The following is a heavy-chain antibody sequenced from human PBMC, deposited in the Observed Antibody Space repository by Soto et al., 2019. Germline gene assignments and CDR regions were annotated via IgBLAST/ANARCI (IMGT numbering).Heavy chain of an antibody. J-gene: IGHJ6*02. CDR2: IWYDGSNK. Sequence: QVPLVESGGGVVQPGRSLRLSCAASGFTFSSYGMHWVRQAPGKGLEWVAVIWYDGSNKYYADSVKGRFTISRDNSKNTLYLQMNSLRAEDTAVYYCARDLGTTAGYSSSWYDNYYYGMDVWGQGTTVTVSS. CDR1: GFTFSSYG. V-gene: IGHV3-33*01. CDR3: ARDLGTTAGYSSSWYDNYYYGMDV. D-gene: IGHD6-13*01.